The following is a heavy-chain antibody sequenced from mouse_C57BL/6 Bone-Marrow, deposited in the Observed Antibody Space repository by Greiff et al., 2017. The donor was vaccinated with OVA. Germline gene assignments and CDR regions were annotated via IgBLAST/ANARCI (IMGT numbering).Heavy chain of an antibody. CDR2: IYPRSGNT. CDR1: GYTFTSYG. D-gene: IGHD2-4*01. J-gene: IGHJ1*03. CDR3: ARGGLGYFDV. Sequence: VQLQPSGAELARPGASVKLSCKASGYTFTSYGISWVKQRTGQGLEWIGEIYPRSGNTYYNEKFKGKATLTADKSSSTAYMELRSLTSEDSAVYFCARGGLGYFDVWGTGTTVTVSS. V-gene: IGHV1-81*01.